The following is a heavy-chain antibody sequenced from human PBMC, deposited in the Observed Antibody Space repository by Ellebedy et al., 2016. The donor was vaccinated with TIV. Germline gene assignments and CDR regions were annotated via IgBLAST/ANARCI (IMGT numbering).Heavy chain of an antibody. Sequence: GGSLRLSCAASGFTFSRYWMSWVRQAPGKGLEWVANINQAASEINYVDSVKGRFTISRDNAKNSLYLQMNSLRAEDTAVYYCARSGCGGDCYSEAFDIWGQGTMVTVSS. CDR2: INQAASEI. CDR1: GFTFSRYW. D-gene: IGHD2-21*02. CDR3: ARSGCGGDCYSEAFDI. J-gene: IGHJ3*02. V-gene: IGHV3-7*01.